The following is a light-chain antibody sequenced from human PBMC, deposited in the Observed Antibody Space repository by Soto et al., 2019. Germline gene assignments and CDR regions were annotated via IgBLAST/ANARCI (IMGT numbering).Light chain of an antibody. CDR2: GAS. J-gene: IGKJ4*01. CDR3: HQYNNWPVT. Sequence: EIVMTQSPATRSVSPGDRATLSCRASQSVSSNLAWYQQKPGQAPRLLIYGASTRITGAPARFTGSGSGTEFTLTISSLQSEDFAVYYCHQYNNWPVTFGGGTKVEIK. CDR1: QSVSSN. V-gene: IGKV3-15*01.